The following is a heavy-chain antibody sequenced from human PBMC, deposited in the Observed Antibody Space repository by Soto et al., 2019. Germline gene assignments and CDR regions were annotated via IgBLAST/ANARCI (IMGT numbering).Heavy chain of an antibody. CDR1: GASISSSY. Sequence: SETLSLTCTVSGASISSSYWRWIRQSPERGLEWIAYVYHTGATNYNPSLKSRVTISLDTSKGQFSLNLTSLTTADTAVYFCARGGNRYSNVASGVGGFDYWGQGSLVTVSS. V-gene: IGHV4-59*01. J-gene: IGHJ4*02. CDR2: VYHTGAT. CDR3: ARGGNRYSNVASGVGGFDY. D-gene: IGHD5-12*01.